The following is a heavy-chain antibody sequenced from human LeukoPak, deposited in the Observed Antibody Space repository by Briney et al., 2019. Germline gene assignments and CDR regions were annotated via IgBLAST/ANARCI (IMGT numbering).Heavy chain of an antibody. D-gene: IGHD2-15*01. CDR2: ISYDGSNK. Sequence: PGGSLRLSCAASGFTFSSYAMHWVRQAPGKGLEWVAVISYDGSNKYYADSVKGRFTISRDNSKNTLYLQMNSLRAEDTAVYYCARELKVVVVAPGFDYWGQGTLVTVSS. J-gene: IGHJ4*02. CDR3: ARELKVVVVAPGFDY. V-gene: IGHV3-30-3*01. CDR1: GFTFSSYA.